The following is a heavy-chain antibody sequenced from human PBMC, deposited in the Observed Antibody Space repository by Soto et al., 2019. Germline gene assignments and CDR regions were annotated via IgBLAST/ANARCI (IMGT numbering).Heavy chain of an antibody. CDR1: GGTFNSYG. CDR2: IIPLYGTV. Sequence: QAHLAQSGAEVKKPGSSVTVSCKASGGTFNSYGISWVRQAPGQGVDWMGVIIPLYGTVNYAQKFQGRVSITADKSTSTAYMDLNSLRSDDTAVYYCARLRVIRGVIPSHFGLWGQGTQVTVSS. CDR3: ARLRVIRGVIPSHFGL. V-gene: IGHV1-69*06. D-gene: IGHD3-10*01. J-gene: IGHJ4*02.